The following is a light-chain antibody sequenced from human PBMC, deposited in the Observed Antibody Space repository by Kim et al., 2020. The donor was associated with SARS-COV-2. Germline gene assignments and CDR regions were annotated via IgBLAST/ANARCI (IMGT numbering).Light chain of an antibody. CDR1: QSISSH. CDR2: AAS. Sequence: ASVGDRVIITCRTTQSISSHLTWYQQKPGRAPKLLISAASTLQGGVPSRFSGSGSETDFTLTISSLQPEDFATYFCQQSYITPFTFGPGTKVDIK. J-gene: IGKJ3*01. CDR3: QQSYITPFT. V-gene: IGKV1-39*01.